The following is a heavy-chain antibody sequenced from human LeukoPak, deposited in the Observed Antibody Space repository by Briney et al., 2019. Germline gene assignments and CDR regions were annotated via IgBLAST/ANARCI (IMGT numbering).Heavy chain of an antibody. V-gene: IGHV3-21*01. CDR2: ISSSSSYI. Sequence: GGSLRLSCAASGFTFSSYSMNWVRQAPGKGLEWVSSISSSSSYIYYADSVKGRFTISRDNAKNSLYLQMNSLRAEDTAVYYCARGRDGYNDYLDYWGQGTLVTVSS. CDR1: GFTFSSYS. D-gene: IGHD5-24*01. J-gene: IGHJ4*02. CDR3: ARGRDGYNDYLDY.